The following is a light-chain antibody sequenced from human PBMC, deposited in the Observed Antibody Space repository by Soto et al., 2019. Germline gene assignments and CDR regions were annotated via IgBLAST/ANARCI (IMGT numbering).Light chain of an antibody. CDR1: QSIGFF. CDR3: QQSYGNPG. Sequence: DIQMTQSPSSLSASVGDRVTITCRASQSIGFFLNWYHQKPGKAPKLLIYAASSLQSGVPSRFSGSGSGTDFTLTITSLQPEGFGTYYCQQSYGNPGFAAGTKGDIK. V-gene: IGKV1-39*01. CDR2: AAS. J-gene: IGKJ3*01.